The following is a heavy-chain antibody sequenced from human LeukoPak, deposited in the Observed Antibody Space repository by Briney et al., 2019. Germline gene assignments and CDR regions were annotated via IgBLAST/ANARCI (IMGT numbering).Heavy chain of an antibody. CDR2: MSPNSGDT. D-gene: IGHD3-22*01. Sequence: ASVKVSCKASGYTFTSYDFNWVRQATGQRPEWMGWMSPNSGDTGYAQKFQDRVTMTRNTSISTAYMELSSLRSEDTAVYYCATDHEGYYGFNWFDPWGQGTLVTVSS. CDR3: ATDHEGYYGFNWFDP. V-gene: IGHV1-8*01. J-gene: IGHJ5*02. CDR1: GYTFTSYD.